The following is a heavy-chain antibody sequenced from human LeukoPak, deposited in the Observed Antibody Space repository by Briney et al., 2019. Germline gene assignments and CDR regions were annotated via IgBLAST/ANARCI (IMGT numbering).Heavy chain of an antibody. Sequence: GGSLRLSCAASGFTFSSYSMNWVRQAPGKGLEWVSYISSSSTIYYADSVKGRFTISRDNAKNSLYLQMNSLRAEDTAVYYCSVMHRYYDGSGYWVQWGQGTLVTVSS. CDR3: SVMHRYYDGSGYWVQ. V-gene: IGHV3-48*04. J-gene: IGHJ4*02. CDR1: GFTFSSYS. CDR2: ISSSSTI. D-gene: IGHD3-22*01.